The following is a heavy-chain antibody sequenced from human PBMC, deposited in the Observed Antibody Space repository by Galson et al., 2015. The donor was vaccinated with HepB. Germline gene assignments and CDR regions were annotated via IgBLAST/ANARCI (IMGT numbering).Heavy chain of an antibody. CDR3: ARDDHYYPRSSGYPHDAFDI. J-gene: IGHJ3*02. CDR1: GFTFSSYS. Sequence: SLRLSCAASGFTFSSYSMNWVRQAPGKGLEWVSYISSSSSTIYYADSVKGRFTISRDNAKNSLYLQMNSLRDEDTAVYYCARDDHYYPRSSGYPHDAFDIWGQGTMVTVSS. CDR2: ISSSSSTI. V-gene: IGHV3-48*02. D-gene: IGHD3-22*01.